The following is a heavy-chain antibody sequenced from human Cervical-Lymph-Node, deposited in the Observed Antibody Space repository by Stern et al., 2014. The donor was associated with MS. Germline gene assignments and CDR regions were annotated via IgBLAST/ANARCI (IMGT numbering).Heavy chain of an antibody. D-gene: IGHD6-19*01. CDR2: ISAYNGNT. V-gene: IGHV1-18*03. CDR3: ARLGVAGTNYYYGMDV. Sequence: QVQLVQSGAEVKKPGASVKVSCKASGYTFTSYGISWVRQAPGQGLEWMGWISAYNGNTNYVQKLQGRVTMTTDTSTSTAYMELRSLRSDDMAVYYCARLGVAGTNYYYGMDVWGQGTTVTVSS. J-gene: IGHJ6*02. CDR1: GYTFTSYG.